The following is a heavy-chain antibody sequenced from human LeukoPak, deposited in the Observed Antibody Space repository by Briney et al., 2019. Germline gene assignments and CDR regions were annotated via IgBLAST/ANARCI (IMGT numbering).Heavy chain of an antibody. CDR3: ARAGIAAAGSTTNWFDP. CDR2: INPNSGGT. D-gene: IGHD6-13*01. Sequence: ASVKVSCKASGYTFTGYYMHWVRQAPGQGLEWMGWINPNSGGTNYAQKFQGRVTMTRDTSISTAYMELSRLRSDDTAVYYCARAGIAAAGSTTNWFDPWGQETLVTVSS. J-gene: IGHJ5*02. V-gene: IGHV1-2*02. CDR1: GYTFTGYY.